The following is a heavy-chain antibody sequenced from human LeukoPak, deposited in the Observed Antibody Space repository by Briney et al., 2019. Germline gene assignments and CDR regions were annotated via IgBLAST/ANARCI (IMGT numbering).Heavy chain of an antibody. CDR3: ARPRGDYLFDY. D-gene: IGHD4-17*01. V-gene: IGHV5-51*01. CDR1: GYNFGDHW. J-gene: IGHJ4*02. Sequence: GESLKISCKGSGYNFGDHWIVWVRQKPGKGLEYMGIIYPGDSDAEYSPSFQGQVTISADKSISTAYLQWSSLKASDTAMYYCARPRGDYLFDYWGQGTLVTVSS. CDR2: IYPGDSDA.